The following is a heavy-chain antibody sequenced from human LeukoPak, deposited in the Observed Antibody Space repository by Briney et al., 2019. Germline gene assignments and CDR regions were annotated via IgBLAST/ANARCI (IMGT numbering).Heavy chain of an antibody. Sequence: SETLSLTCTVSGGSISSYYWSWIRQPPGKGLEWIGYIYYSGSTNYNPSLKSRVTISVDRSKNQMSLKLSSVTAADTAVYYCARCLGFLIGSSWYPDAFDIWGQGTMVTVSS. V-gene: IGHV4-59*08. CDR2: IYYSGST. CDR1: GGSISSYY. D-gene: IGHD6-13*01. CDR3: ARCLGFLIGSSWYPDAFDI. J-gene: IGHJ3*02.